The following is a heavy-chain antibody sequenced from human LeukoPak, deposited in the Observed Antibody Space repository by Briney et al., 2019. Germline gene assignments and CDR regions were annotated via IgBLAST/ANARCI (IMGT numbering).Heavy chain of an antibody. Sequence: SETPSLTCAVSGYSISSGYYWGWIRQPPGKGLESIGSIYHSGSTYYNPSLKSRVTISVDTSKNQFSLKLSSVTAADTAVYYCARHPDPYSSVDYWGQGTLVTVSS. J-gene: IGHJ4*02. V-gene: IGHV4-38-2*01. D-gene: IGHD6-19*01. CDR2: IYHSGST. CDR1: GYSISSGYY. CDR3: ARHPDPYSSVDY.